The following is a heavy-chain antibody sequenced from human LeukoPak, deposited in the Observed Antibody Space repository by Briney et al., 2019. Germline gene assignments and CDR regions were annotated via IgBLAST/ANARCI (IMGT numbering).Heavy chain of an antibody. CDR3: ARYLCSGGSCYFDY. Sequence: SETLSLTCTVSGGSISSYYWSWIRQPPGKGLEWIGYFYYSGSTNYNPSLKSRVTLSVDTPKNQFSLKLSSVTAADTAVYYCARYLCSGGSCYFDYWGQGTLVTVSS. CDR1: GGSISSYY. J-gene: IGHJ4*02. V-gene: IGHV4-59*08. D-gene: IGHD2-15*01. CDR2: FYYSGST.